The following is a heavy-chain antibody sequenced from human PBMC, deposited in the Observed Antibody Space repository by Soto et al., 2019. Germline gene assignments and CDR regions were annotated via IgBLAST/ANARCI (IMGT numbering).Heavy chain of an antibody. J-gene: IGHJ3*02. V-gene: IGHV3-9*01. Sequence: GGSLRLSCAAAGFTFDDYAMHWVRQAPGKGLEWVSGISWDSGSIGYADSVKGRFTISRDNAKNSLYLQVNSLRAEDTALYFCAKDIGAYAFVAFDIWGQGTMVTVSS. CDR1: GFTFDDYA. CDR2: ISWDSGSI. D-gene: IGHD3-10*01. CDR3: AKDIGAYAFVAFDI.